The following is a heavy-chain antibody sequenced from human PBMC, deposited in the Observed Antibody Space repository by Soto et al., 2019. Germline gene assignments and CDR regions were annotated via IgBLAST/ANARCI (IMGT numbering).Heavy chain of an antibody. J-gene: IGHJ6*03. V-gene: IGHV3-11*01. CDR1: GFTFSDYY. Sequence: GGSLRLSCAASGFTFSDYYMSWIRQAPGKGLEWVSYIGSSGSTIYYADSVKGRFTISRDNAKNSLYLQMNSLRAEDTAVYYCARDLYYYYMDVWGKGTTVTVSS. CDR2: IGSSGSTI. CDR3: ARDLYYYYMDV.